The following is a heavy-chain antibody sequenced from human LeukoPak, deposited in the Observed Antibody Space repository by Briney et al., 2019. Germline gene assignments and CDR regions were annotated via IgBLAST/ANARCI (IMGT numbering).Heavy chain of an antibody. D-gene: IGHD3-22*01. V-gene: IGHV1-69*04. CDR1: GGTFSSYA. CDR2: IIPILGIA. J-gene: IGHJ3*02. Sequence: SVKVSCKASGGTFSSYAISWVRQAPGQGLEWMGRIIPILGIANYAQKFQGRVTITADKSTSTAYMELSSLRSEDTAVYYCARDRYYYDSSGPFFDIWGQGTMVTVSS. CDR3: ARDRYYYDSSGPFFDI.